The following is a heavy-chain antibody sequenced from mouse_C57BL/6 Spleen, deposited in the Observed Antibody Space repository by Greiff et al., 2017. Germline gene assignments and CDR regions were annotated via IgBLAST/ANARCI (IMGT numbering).Heavy chain of an antibody. D-gene: IGHD1-1*01. CDR1: GYTFTSYW. J-gene: IGHJ2*01. CDR3: ARKGGTTVYYFDY. V-gene: IGHV1-59*01. CDR2: IDPSDSYT. Sequence: VQLQQPGAELVRPGTSVKLSCKASGYTFTSYWMHWVKQRPGQGLEWIGVIDPSDSYTNYNQKFKGKATLTVDTSSSTAYMQLSSLTSEDSAVYYCARKGGTTVYYFDYWGQGTTLTVSS.